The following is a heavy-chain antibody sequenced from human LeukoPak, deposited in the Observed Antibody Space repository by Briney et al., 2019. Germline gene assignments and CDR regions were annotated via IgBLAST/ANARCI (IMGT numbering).Heavy chain of an antibody. J-gene: IGHJ4*02. D-gene: IGHD6-25*01. CDR2: FFYGGGT. CDR1: GGSISSSSDY. Sequence: SETLSLTCIVSGGSISSSSDYWGWIRQAPQKGLEWVGSFFYGGGTHYNPSLKSRATISVDTSKSQFSLKLRSVTAADAAVYFCARQVATAAADTRGYFDYWGQGTLVTVSS. V-gene: IGHV4-39*01. CDR3: ARQVATAAADTRGYFDY.